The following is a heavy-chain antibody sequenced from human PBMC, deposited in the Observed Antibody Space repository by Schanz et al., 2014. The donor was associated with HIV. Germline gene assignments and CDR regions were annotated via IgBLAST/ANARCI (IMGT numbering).Heavy chain of an antibody. D-gene: IGHD6-6*01. CDR2: ISYDGSTE. CDR3: AKTYSSSSGVSDDY. J-gene: IGHJ4*02. V-gene: IGHV3-30*18. Sequence: QVQLVESGGGVVQPGRSLRLSCEASGLIFRSFGMHWVRQAPGKGLEWAAFISYDGSTEYYADSVKGRFTISRDNSKNTLYLQMNSLRAEDTAVYYCAKTYSSSSGVSDDYWGQGTLVIVSS. CDR1: GLIFRSFG.